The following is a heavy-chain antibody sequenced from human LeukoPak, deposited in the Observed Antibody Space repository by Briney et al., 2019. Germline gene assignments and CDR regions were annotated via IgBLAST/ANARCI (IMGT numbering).Heavy chain of an antibody. CDR2: IYTSGST. Sequence: PSETLSLTCTVSGGSISSGSYYWSWIRQPAGKGLEWIGRIYTSGSTNYNPSLKSRVTISVDTSKNQFSLKLSSVTAADTAVYYCARSPVVTIFGVVGSSLPYYYYGMDVWGQGTTVTVSS. D-gene: IGHD3-3*01. CDR3: ARSPVVTIFGVVGSSLPYYYYGMDV. V-gene: IGHV4-61*02. CDR1: GGSISSGSYY. J-gene: IGHJ6*02.